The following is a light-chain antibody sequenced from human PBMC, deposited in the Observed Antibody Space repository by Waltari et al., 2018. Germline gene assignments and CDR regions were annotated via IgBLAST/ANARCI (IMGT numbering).Light chain of an antibody. CDR3: HQYYSSLQT. CDR2: WAS. V-gene: IGKV4-1*01. J-gene: IGKJ1*01. Sequence: DIVMTQSPDSLPVSLGERATINCKSSQSVLSSSDNKNYLSWYQQKPGQPPKLLIYWASTREYGVPDRLSGSGSGTDFTLTISTLQAEDVAVYYCHQYYSSLQTFGQGTKVEIK. CDR1: QSVLSSSDNKNY.